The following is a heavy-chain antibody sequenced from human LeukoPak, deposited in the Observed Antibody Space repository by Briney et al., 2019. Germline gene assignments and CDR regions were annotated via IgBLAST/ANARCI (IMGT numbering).Heavy chain of an antibody. CDR3: ARLTWNDLGT. CDR2: VYFAGDT. D-gene: IGHD1-1*01. J-gene: IGHJ5*02. Sequence: PSGTLSLTCTVSGGSIRSYSHHWGWIRQSPGAGLEWIGSVYFAGDTYYNPSLKSRVVVSIDTSKSQFSLKLRSVTAADTGVYYCARLTWNDLGTWGPGTLVTVSS. CDR1: GGSIRSYSHH. V-gene: IGHV4-39*01.